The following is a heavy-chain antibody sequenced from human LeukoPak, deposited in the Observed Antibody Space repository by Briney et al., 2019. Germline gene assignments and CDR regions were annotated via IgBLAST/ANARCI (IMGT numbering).Heavy chain of an antibody. V-gene: IGHV6-1*01. CDR3: ARDRYYYDSSGYYSDPLDY. J-gene: IGHJ4*02. D-gene: IGHD3-22*01. Sequence: SQTLSLTCAISGYSVSSNSAAWNWIRQSPSRGLEWLGRTYYRSKWYNDYAVSVKSRITINPDTSKNQFSLQLNSVTPEDTAVYYCARDRYYYDSSGYYSDPLDYWGQGTLVTVSS. CDR1: GYSVSSNSAA. CDR2: TYYRSKWYN.